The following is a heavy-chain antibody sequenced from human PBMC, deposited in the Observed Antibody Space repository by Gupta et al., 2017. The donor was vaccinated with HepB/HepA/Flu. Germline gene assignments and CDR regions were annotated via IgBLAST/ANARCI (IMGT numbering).Heavy chain of an antibody. CDR2: IYYSGST. CDR3: ARLYDFWSGYAPDWFDP. Sequence: QLQLQESGPGLVQPSETLSLTCTVSGDSISNTRYYWGWIRQPPGKGLEWIGSIYYSGSTYYKSSLKSRVTMSVDTSKNQFSLSLTSVTAADTAVYYCARLYDFWSGYAPDWFDPWGQGTLVTVSS. V-gene: IGHV4-39*01. J-gene: IGHJ5*02. D-gene: IGHD3-3*01. CDR1: GDSISNTRYY.